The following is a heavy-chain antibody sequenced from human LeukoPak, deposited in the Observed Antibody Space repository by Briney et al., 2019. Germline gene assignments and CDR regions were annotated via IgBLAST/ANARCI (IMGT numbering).Heavy chain of an antibody. V-gene: IGHV3-72*01. CDR2: IRNKANSYTT. Sequence: GGSLRLSCAASGFTFSDHYMDWVRQAPGKGLEWVGRIRNKANSYTTEYAASVKGSFTISRDDSKNSLYLQMNSLKTEDTAVYYCVAMLRGVGYWGQGTLVTVSS. J-gene: IGHJ4*02. CDR3: VAMLRGVGY. D-gene: IGHD3-10*01. CDR1: GFTFSDHY.